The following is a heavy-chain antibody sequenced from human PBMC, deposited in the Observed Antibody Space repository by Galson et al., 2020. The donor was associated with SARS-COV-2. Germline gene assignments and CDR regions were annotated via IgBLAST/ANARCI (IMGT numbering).Heavy chain of an antibody. Sequence: KPSSKASGSTFSSYAISWVRQAPGQGLEWMVGIIPIFDTANYAQKFQGRATITADESTSTAYMELSSLRSEDTAVYYCARVGDDSSPNDYWGQGTLVTVSS. CDR2: IIPIFDTA. CDR1: GSTFSSYA. V-gene: IGHV1-69*01. J-gene: IGHJ4*02. CDR3: ARVGDDSSPNDY. D-gene: IGHD3-22*01.